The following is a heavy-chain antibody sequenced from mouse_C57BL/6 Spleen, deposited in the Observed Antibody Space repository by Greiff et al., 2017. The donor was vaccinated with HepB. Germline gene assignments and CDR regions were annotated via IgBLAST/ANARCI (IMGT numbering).Heavy chain of an antibody. CDR1: GYTFTSYW. V-gene: IGHV1S81*02. J-gene: IGHJ2*01. D-gene: IGHD1-1*01. Sequence: VQLQQSGAELVKAGASVKMSCKASGYTFTSYWMHWVKQRLGQGLEWFAETNPTNGRTYYKEKFKSKATLTVDKSSSTADMLLSGPTVEDAAVYYCARIKKIVATYFDDRGQGTTLTVSS. CDR2: TNPTNGRT. CDR3: ARIKKIVATYFDD.